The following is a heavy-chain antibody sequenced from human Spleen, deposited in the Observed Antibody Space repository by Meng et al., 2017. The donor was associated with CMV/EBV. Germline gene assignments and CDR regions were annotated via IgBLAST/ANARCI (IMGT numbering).Heavy chain of an antibody. CDR3: ARGPRRVSYYYDNSGYYSVDY. CDR1: SYI. CDR2: ISHDGSDK. V-gene: IGHV3-30*04. J-gene: IGHJ4*02. D-gene: IGHD3-22*01. Sequence: SYILHWVRQAPGKGLEWVALISHDGSDKYYADSMKGQFTISRDNSKDTLYLQMNSLRAEDTAVYYCARGPRRVSYYYDNSGYYSVDYWGQGTLVTVSS.